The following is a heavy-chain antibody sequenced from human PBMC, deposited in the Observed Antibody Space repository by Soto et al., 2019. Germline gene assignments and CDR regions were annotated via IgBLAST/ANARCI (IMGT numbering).Heavy chain of an antibody. J-gene: IGHJ5*02. D-gene: IGHD2-2*01. V-gene: IGHV3-15*07. CDR1: GFTFSNAW. CDR3: TTDEYCSSTSCYEGWFDP. CDR2: IKGKTDGGTT. Sequence: GGSLRLSCAASGFTFSNAWMNWVRQAPGKGLEWVGRIKGKTDGGTTDYAAPVKGRFTISRDDSKNTLYLQMNSLKTEDTAVYYCTTDEYCSSTSCYEGWFDPWGQGTLVTVSS.